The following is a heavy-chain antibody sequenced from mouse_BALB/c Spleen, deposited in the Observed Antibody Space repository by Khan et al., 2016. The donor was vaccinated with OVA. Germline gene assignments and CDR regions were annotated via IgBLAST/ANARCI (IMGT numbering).Heavy chain of an antibody. V-gene: IGHV5-6*01. CDR1: GFTFSTYG. Sequence: EVMLVESGGDLVKPGGSLKLSCAASGFTFSTYGMSWVRQTPDKRLEWVATISSGGSYTYYLDSVKGRFTISRDNAKNTLYLQMSSLKSEYTAMYYCARLAYYYNSEGFAYWGQGTLVTVSA. J-gene: IGHJ3*01. D-gene: IGHD1-1*01. CDR3: ARLAYYYNSEGFAY. CDR2: ISSGGSYT.